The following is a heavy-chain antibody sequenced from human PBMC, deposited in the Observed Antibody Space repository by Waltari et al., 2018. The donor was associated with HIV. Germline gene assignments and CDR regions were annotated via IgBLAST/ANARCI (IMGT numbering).Heavy chain of an antibody. CDR2: INPNSGGT. CDR3: ASEYYYDSSGYPPWFDP. CDR1: GYTFTGYY. D-gene: IGHD3-22*01. Sequence: QVQLVQSGAEVKKPGASVKVSCKASGYTFTGYYMHWVRQAPGQGLEWMGWINPNSGGTNYAQKFQGRVTMTRDTSISTAYMELSRLRSDDTAVYYCASEYYYDSSGYPPWFDPWGQGTLVTVSS. J-gene: IGHJ5*02. V-gene: IGHV1-2*02.